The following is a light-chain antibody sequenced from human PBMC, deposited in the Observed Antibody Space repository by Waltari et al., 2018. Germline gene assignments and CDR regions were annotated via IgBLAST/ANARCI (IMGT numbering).Light chain of an antibody. CDR1: QSVLYSANNKNY. CDR3: QQYDASPLT. J-gene: IGKJ4*01. V-gene: IGKV4-1*01. Sequence: DIVMTQSPGSLAVSLGWSPTTHCKSSQSVLYSANNKNYLAWYQQKSGQPPKLLIYWASTRASGVPDRFSGSGSGTDFTLTISNLQPEDVAVYYCQQYDASPLTFGGGTKVEI. CDR2: WAS.